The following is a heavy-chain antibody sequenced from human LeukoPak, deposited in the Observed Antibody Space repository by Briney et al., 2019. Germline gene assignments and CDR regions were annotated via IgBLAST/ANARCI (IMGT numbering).Heavy chain of an antibody. CDR2: INSDGSST. CDR1: GFTFSSYG. Sequence: GRSLRLSCAASGFTFSSYGMHWVRQAPGKGLVWVSRINSDGSSTSYADSVKGRFTISRDNAKNTLYLQMNSLRAEDTAVYYCARDYYDSSGTFDYWGQGTLVTVSS. J-gene: IGHJ4*02. V-gene: IGHV3-74*01. CDR3: ARDYYDSSGTFDY. D-gene: IGHD3-22*01.